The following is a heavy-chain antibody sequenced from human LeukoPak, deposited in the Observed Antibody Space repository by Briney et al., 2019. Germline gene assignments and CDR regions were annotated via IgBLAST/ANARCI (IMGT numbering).Heavy chain of an antibody. CDR1: GFTFDDYA. Sequence: GGSLRLSCAASGFTFDDYAMHWVRQAPGKALEWVSLISWDGGSTYYADSVKGRFTISRDNSKNSLYLQMNSLRAEDTALYYCAKDSRYDYGGNYGGLNFDYWGQGTLVTVSS. CDR3: AKDSRYDYGGNYGGLNFDY. CDR2: ISWDGGST. V-gene: IGHV3-43D*03. D-gene: IGHD4-23*01. J-gene: IGHJ4*02.